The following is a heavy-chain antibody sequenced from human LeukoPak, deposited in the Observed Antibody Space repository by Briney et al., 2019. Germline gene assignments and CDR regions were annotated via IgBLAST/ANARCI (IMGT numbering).Heavy chain of an antibody. V-gene: IGHV4-59*12. CDR2: IDNSERT. Sequence: KPSETLSLTCTVSGGSISTYYWSWIRQPPGKGLEWIGYIDNSERTNYNPSLKSRVAISVDTSKNQFSLKLSSVTAADTAVYYCARVSGRRSGYDTGRGFDPWGQGTLVTVSS. CDR3: ARVSGRRSGYDTGRGFDP. CDR1: GGSISTYY. J-gene: IGHJ5*02. D-gene: IGHD5-12*01.